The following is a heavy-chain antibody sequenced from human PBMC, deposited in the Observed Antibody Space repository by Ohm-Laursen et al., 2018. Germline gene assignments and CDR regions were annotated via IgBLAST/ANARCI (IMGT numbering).Heavy chain of an antibody. J-gene: IGHJ3*02. Sequence: SLRLSCTASGFTFSNYGMHWVRQAPGKGLEWVTLIWYDETNKYYADSVKGRFTISRDNSKNTLYLQMNSLRAEDTAVYYCARDLAYYYDSSGYLDAFDIWGQGTMVTVSS. CDR1: GFTFSNYG. V-gene: IGHV3-33*01. D-gene: IGHD3-22*01. CDR3: ARDLAYYYDSSGYLDAFDI. CDR2: IWYDETNK.